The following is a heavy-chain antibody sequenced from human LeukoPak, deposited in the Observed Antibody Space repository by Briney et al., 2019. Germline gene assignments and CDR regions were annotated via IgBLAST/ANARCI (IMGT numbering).Heavy chain of an antibody. D-gene: IGHD3-9*01. Sequence: GRSLRLSCAASGFTFSNYGMHWVRQAPGKGLEWVAVTWYDGSNKYYADSVKGRFTISRDNSKNTLYLQMNSLRAEDTAVYYCASESLTGYYTPYWGQGTLVTVSS. V-gene: IGHV3-33*01. CDR3: ASESLTGYYTPY. CDR1: GFTFSNYG. CDR2: TWYDGSNK. J-gene: IGHJ4*02.